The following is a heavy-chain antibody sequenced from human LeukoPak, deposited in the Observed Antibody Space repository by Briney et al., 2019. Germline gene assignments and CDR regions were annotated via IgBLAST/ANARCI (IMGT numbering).Heavy chain of an antibody. CDR3: ARGFYSSSCIDY. CDR1: GFTFSSYW. D-gene: IGHD6-13*01. J-gene: IGHJ4*02. CDR2: INSDGSST. V-gene: IGHV3-74*01. Sequence: GSLRLSCAASGFTFSSYWMHWVRQAPGKGLVWVSRINSDGSSTSYADSVKGRFTISRDNAKNTLYLQMNSLRAEDTAVYYCARGFYSSSCIDYWGQGTLVTVSS.